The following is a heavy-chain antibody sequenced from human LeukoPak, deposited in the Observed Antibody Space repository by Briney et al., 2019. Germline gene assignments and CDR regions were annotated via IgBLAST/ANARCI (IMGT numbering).Heavy chain of an antibody. J-gene: IGHJ4*02. CDR3: AKESSEYIYGYCNY. D-gene: IGHD5-18*01. Sequence: GGSLRLSCAASGFTLSDSAIHWVRQAPGMGLEWVALISFDGSNKYYADSVKGRFTISRDNSKNTLYLQMNSLRSEDTAVYYCAKESSEYIYGYCNYWGQGTLVTVSS. CDR1: GFTLSDSA. CDR2: ISFDGSNK. V-gene: IGHV3-30*18.